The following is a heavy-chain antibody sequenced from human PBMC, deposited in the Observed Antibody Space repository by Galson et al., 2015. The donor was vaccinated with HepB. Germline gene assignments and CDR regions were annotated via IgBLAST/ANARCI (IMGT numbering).Heavy chain of an antibody. Sequence: TLSLTCTVSGGSISSGGYYWSWIRQHPGKGLEWIGYIYFSGSTYYNPSLKSRVTISVDTSKNQFSLKLSSVTAADTAVYYCARVIAAAGRAYYYYYGMDVWGQGTTVTVSS. CDR1: GGSISSGGYY. CDR3: ARVIAAAGRAYYYYYGMDV. J-gene: IGHJ6*02. D-gene: IGHD6-13*01. V-gene: IGHV4-31*03. CDR2: IYFSGST.